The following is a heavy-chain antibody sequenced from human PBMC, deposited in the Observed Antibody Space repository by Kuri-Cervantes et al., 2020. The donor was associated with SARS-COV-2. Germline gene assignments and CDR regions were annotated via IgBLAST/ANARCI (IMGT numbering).Heavy chain of an antibody. CDR1: GASISNGSYY. CDR3: ARDVVHTYGWRAFDY. V-gene: IGHV4-61*02. D-gene: IGHD5-18*01. CDR2: FYTTERI. J-gene: IGHJ4*02. Sequence: LRLSCTVSGASISNGSYYWSWIRQPAGKGLEWMGRFYTTERINYNPSLNSRVTISVDTSKNQFSLRLTSVTAADTAVYYCARDVVHTYGWRAFDYWVQGSLVTVSS.